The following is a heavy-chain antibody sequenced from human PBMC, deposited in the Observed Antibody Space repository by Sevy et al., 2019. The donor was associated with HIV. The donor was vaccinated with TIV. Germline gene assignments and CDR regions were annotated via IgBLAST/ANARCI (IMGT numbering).Heavy chain of an antibody. CDR1: GFTFNTYN. CDR3: ARGYTSGSGDI. CDR2: ISDSSSYI. D-gene: IGHD6-19*01. Sequence: GGSLRLSCAASGFTFNTYNMHWVRQAPGRGLEWVSGISDSSSYIYYADSVKGRFTISRDNAKNSLFLQMNSLRAEDTAVYFCARGYTSGSGDIWGQGTMVTVSS. J-gene: IGHJ3*02. V-gene: IGHV3-21*01.